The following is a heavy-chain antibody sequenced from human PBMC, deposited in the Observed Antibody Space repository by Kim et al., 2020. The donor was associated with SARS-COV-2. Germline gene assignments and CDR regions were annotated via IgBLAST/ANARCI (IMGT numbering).Heavy chain of an antibody. J-gene: IGHJ6*02. Sequence: KGRFTISRDNSKNTLYLQLNSLRAEDTAVYYCAKDPTYYYGSGSYGGMDVWGQGTTVTVSS. D-gene: IGHD3-10*01. V-gene: IGHV3-23*01. CDR3: AKDPTYYYGSGSYGGMDV.